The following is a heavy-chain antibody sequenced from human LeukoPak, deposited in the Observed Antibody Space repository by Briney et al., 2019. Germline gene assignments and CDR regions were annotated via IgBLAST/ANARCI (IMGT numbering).Heavy chain of an antibody. Sequence: ASVKVFCKVSGYTLTELSMHWERQAPGKGLEWMGGFDPEDGETIYAQKFQGRVTMTEDTSTDTAYMELSSLRSEDTAVYYCATLSPLTGTTVPDYWGQGTLVTVSS. V-gene: IGHV1-24*01. CDR3: ATLSPLTGTTVPDY. J-gene: IGHJ4*02. CDR2: FDPEDGET. CDR1: GYTLTELS. D-gene: IGHD1-7*01.